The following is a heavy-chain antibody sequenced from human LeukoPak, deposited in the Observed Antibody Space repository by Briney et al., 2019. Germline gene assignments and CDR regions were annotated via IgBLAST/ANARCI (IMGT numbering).Heavy chain of an antibody. CDR1: GGSISSYY. CDR2: IYTSGST. D-gene: IGHD3-10*01. V-gene: IGHV4-4*07. Sequence: PSETLSLTCAVSGGSISSYYWSWIRQPAGKGLEWIGRIYTSGSTNYNPSLKSRVTMSVDTSKNQFSLKLSSVTAADTAVYYCARVRLWFGELSSSYYYYMDVWGKGTTVTISS. J-gene: IGHJ6*03. CDR3: ARVRLWFGELSSSYYYYMDV.